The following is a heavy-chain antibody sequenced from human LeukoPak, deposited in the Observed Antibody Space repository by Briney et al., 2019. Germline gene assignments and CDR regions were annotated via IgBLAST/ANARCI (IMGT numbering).Heavy chain of an antibody. CDR3: ARDNRSGFDY. V-gene: IGHV1-46*01. J-gene: IGHJ4*02. CDR2: INPGGGST. CDR1: GYTFTSYY. Sequence: ASVKVSCKASGYTFTSYYMHWVRQAPGQGLEWMGIINPGGGSTSYAQKFQGRVTITRNTSISTAYMELSSLRSEDTAVYYCARDNRSGFDYWGQGTLVTVSS. D-gene: IGHD3-10*01.